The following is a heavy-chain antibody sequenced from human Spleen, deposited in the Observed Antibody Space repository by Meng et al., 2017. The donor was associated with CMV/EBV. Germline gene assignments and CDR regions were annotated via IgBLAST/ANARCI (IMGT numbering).Heavy chain of an antibody. Sequence: GSLRLSCTVSGGSISSSSYYWGWIRQPPGKGLEWIGSIYYSGSTHYDPSLKSRVTISVDTSKNQFSLKLSSVTAADTALYYCARDSWGWGGTDCWGQGTLVTVSS. D-gene: IGHD1-14*01. CDR2: IYYSGST. CDR1: GGSISSSSYY. V-gene: IGHV4-39*07. J-gene: IGHJ4*02. CDR3: ARDSWGWGGTDC.